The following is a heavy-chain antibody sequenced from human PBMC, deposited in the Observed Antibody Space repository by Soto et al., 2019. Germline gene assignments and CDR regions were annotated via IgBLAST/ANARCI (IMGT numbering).Heavy chain of an antibody. J-gene: IGHJ5*02. CDR3: GRHFGGPLGYVDP. V-gene: IGHV4-30-2*01. CDR1: GSSISGGGYS. CDR2: IYHLGTT. D-gene: IGHD3-10*01. Sequence: SETLSLTCTVSGSSISGGGYSWTWIRQPPGKGLEWIGYIYHLGTTYYNPSLKSRVTMSVDRSKNQFSLNLSSVTGADSAVYYCGRHFGGPLGYVDPWGQGTLVTVSS.